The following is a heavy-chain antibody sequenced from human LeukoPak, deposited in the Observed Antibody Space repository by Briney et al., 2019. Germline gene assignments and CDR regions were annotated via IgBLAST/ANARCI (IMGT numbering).Heavy chain of an antibody. CDR3: ARVWGGGGVAATGPD. J-gene: IGHJ4*02. CDR2: IYYSGST. D-gene: IGHD2-15*01. CDR1: GGSISSSSYY. Sequence: PSETLSLTCTVSGGSISSSSYYWGWIRQPPGKGLEWIGCIYYSGSTYYNPSLKSRVTISVDTSKNQFSLKLSSVTAADTAVYYCARVWGGGGVAATGPDWGQGTLVTVSS. V-gene: IGHV4-39*01.